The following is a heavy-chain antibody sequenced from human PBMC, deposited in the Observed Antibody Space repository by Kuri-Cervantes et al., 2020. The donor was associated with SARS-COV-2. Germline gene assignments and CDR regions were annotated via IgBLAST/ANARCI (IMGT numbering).Heavy chain of an antibody. D-gene: IGHD6-13*01. CDR2: IKSKTDGGTT. CDR3: VGGQAAGPRGFGY. Sequence: LSLTCAASGFTFSSYAMSWVRQAPGKGLEWVGRIKSKTDGGTTDYAAPVKGRFTISRDDSKNTAYLQMNSLKTEDTAVYYCVGGQAAGPRGFGYWGQGTLVTVSS. V-gene: IGHV3-15*01. CDR1: GFTFSSYA. J-gene: IGHJ4*02.